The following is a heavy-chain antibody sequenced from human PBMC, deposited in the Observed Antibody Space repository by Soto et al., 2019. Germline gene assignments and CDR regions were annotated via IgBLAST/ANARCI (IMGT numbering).Heavy chain of an antibody. J-gene: IGHJ4*02. CDR2: ISSSSTYI. Sequence: GGSLRFSCAASGFTFSDYSMNWVRQAPGKGLEWVSSISSSSTYIYYVDSVKGRFTISRDNAKNSLYLQMNSLRVEDTAVYYCARGGDTSGSWPRYWGQGTLVTVSS. V-gene: IGHV3-21*01. CDR3: ARGGDTSGSWPRY. D-gene: IGHD6-19*01. CDR1: GFTFSDYS.